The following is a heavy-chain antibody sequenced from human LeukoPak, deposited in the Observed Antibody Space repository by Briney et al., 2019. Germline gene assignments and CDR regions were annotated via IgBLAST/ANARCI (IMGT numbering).Heavy chain of an antibody. CDR1: GYTFSSYG. CDR2: ISGYNGNT. Sequence: VASVKVSCKTSGYTFSSYGISWLRPAPGQGLEWMGWISGYNGNTNYLQKFQGRVTMTTDTSTSTLHLEVRSLRSDDTAVYYCARDNGHKSVDYWGQGTLVTVSS. V-gene: IGHV1-18*01. CDR3: ARDNGHKSVDY. J-gene: IGHJ4*02. D-gene: IGHD2-21*01.